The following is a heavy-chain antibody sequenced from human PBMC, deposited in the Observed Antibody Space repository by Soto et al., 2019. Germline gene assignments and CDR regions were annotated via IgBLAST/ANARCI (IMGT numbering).Heavy chain of an antibody. Sequence: VQLVESGGGVVQPGRSLRLSCVASGFTFSSYALHWVRQAPGKGLEWVAVTSYDGSNKYYADSVEGRFTISRNNSKNTLYLQTRSLTTDDTAMYYCARDWETSANGLIDSWGQGTLVTVSS. J-gene: IGHJ4*02. CDR2: TSYDGSNK. CDR1: GFTFSSYA. CDR3: ARDWETSANGLIDS. V-gene: IGHV3-30-3*01. D-gene: IGHD1-26*01.